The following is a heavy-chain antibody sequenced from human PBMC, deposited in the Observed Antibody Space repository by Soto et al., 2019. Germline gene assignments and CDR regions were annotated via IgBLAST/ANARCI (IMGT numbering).Heavy chain of an antibody. CDR2: ISYDGSNK. V-gene: IGHV3-30*18. J-gene: IGHJ4*02. CDR3: AKDPRPPLQKRFDY. Sequence: PGGSLRLSCAASGFTFSSYGMHWVRQAPGKGLEWVAVISYDGSNKYYADSVKGRFTISRDNSKNTLYLQMNSLRAEDTAVYYCAKDPRPPLQKRFDYWGQGTLVTVSS. CDR1: GFTFSSYG. D-gene: IGHD6-6*01.